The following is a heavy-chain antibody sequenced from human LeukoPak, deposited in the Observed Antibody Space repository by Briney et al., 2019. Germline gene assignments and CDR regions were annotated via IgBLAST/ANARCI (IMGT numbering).Heavy chain of an antibody. CDR3: TRGYPIFDY. D-gene: IGHD3-16*02. CDR2: INTDGSST. Sequence: PGGSLRLSCAASGFTFSRYWMHWVRQAPGKGLVWVSRINTDGSSTSYADSVKGRFTISRDNAKNTLHLQMNSLRVEDTAVYYCTRGYPIFDYWGQGTLVTVSS. V-gene: IGHV3-74*01. J-gene: IGHJ4*02. CDR1: GFTFSRYW.